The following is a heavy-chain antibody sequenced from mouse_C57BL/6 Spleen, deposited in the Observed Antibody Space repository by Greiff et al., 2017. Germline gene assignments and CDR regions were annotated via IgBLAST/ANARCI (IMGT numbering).Heavy chain of an antibody. CDR1: GYTFTSYW. V-gene: IGHV1-72*01. CDR3: ALYYGSSYEGDYFDY. CDR2: IDPNSGGT. D-gene: IGHD1-1*01. J-gene: IGHJ2*01. Sequence: QVQLQQPGAELVKPGASVKLSCKASGYTFTSYWMHWVKQRPGRGLEWIGRIDPNSGGTKYNEKFKSKATLTVDKPSSTAYMQLSSLTSEDSAVYYCALYYGSSYEGDYFDYWGQGTTLTVSS.